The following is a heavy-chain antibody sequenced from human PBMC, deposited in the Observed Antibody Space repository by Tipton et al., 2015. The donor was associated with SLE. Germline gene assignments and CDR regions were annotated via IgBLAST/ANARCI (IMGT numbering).Heavy chain of an antibody. CDR1: GFSLSHYW. Sequence: SLRLSCAASGFSLSHYWMTWVRQAPGKGLEWVANINQDENVQNYVDSVRGRFTISRDNTKNTLYLQMNSLRPEDTAVYYCAKGYGDYVRTFDYWGQGTLLTVSS. J-gene: IGHJ4*02. CDR3: AKGYGDYVRTFDY. D-gene: IGHD4-17*01. V-gene: IGHV3-7*03. CDR2: INQDENVQ.